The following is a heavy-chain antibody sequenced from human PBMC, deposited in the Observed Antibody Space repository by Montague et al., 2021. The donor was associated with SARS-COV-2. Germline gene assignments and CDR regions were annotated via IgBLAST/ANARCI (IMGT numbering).Heavy chain of an antibody. CDR3: ARETMTGDAFDV. V-gene: IGHV4-59*12. CDR1: GGSISSSD. CDR2: FYSSGIT. D-gene: IGHD1-14*01. J-gene: IGHJ3*01. Sequence: SETLSLTCAVSGGSISSSDWGWIRQPPGKGLEWIGFFYSSGITDSNPSFKSRVSISLDTSKNQVSLKLRSVTTADTAVYYCARETMTGDAFDVWGQGTMVTVSS.